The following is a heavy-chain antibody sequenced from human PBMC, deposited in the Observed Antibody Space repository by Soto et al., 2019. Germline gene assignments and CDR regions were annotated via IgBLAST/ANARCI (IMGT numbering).Heavy chain of an antibody. J-gene: IGHJ4*02. CDR1: GYTFTRYD. CDR3: ARSGGLDRDFNY. CDR2: IIPMFDTP. D-gene: IGHD2-15*01. Sequence: GASMKVSCKASGYTFTRYDINWVRQAPGQGLEWMGGIIPMFDTPIYAQKFQDRVTITADESTSTAYMQLSSLRSGDTAVYYCARSGGLDRDFNYWGQGSLVTVSS. V-gene: IGHV1-69*13.